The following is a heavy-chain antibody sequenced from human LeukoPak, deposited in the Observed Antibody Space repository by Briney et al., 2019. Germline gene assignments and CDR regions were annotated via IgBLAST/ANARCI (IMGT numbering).Heavy chain of an antibody. D-gene: IGHD3-22*01. CDR2: ISYDGYDK. V-gene: IGHV3-33*01. J-gene: IGHJ3*02. CDR3: ARGGDSSGSKRSAFDI. Sequence: PGRSLRLSCAASGFSFSNYGIHWVRQAPGKGLEWVAVISYDGYDKYYADSVKGRFTISRDNSRNTLYLQMNSLRAEDTAVYYCARGGDSSGSKRSAFDIWSQGTTVTVSS. CDR1: GFSFSNYG.